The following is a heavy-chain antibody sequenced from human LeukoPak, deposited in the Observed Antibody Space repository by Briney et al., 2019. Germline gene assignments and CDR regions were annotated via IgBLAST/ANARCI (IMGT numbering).Heavy chain of an antibody. V-gene: IGHV1-69*04. Sequence: SVKVSCKASGYTFTSYGISWVRQAPGQGLEWMGRIIPILGIANYAQKFQGRVTITADKSTSTAYMELSSLRSEDTAVYYCASLCGDCGTHSPLISDYWGQGTLVTVSS. J-gene: IGHJ4*02. D-gene: IGHD2-21*02. CDR2: IIPILGIA. CDR3: ASLCGDCGTHSPLISDY. CDR1: GYTFTSYG.